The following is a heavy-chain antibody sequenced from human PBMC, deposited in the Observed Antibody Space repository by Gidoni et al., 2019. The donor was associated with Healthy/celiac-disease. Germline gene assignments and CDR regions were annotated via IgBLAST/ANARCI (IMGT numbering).Heavy chain of an antibody. D-gene: IGHD6-13*01. Sequence: FQGRVTMTRDTSTSTVYMELSSLRSEDTAVYYCARVYAGSSWYWGPFDYWGQGTLVTVSS. CDR3: ARVYAGSSWYWGPFDY. J-gene: IGHJ4*02. V-gene: IGHV1-46*01.